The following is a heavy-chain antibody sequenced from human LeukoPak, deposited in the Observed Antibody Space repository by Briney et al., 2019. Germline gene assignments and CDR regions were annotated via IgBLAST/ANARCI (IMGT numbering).Heavy chain of an antibody. Sequence: PSETLSLTCAVYGGSYSGYYWSWIRQPPGKGLEWIGDINHSGSTNYNPSLKSRVTISVDTSKNQFSLKLSSVTAADTAVYYCASHFWSGYFYDYWGQGTLVTVSS. D-gene: IGHD3-3*02. CDR3: ASHFWSGYFYDY. J-gene: IGHJ4*02. CDR2: INHSGST. CDR1: GGSYSGYY. V-gene: IGHV4-34*01.